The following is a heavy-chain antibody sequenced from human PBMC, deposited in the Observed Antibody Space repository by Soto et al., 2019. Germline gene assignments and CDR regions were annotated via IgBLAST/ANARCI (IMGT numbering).Heavy chain of an antibody. V-gene: IGHV3-30*03. J-gene: IGHJ4*02. CDR1: GFTFNIYG. CDR3: ARVGAYFGEFDYFDY. D-gene: IGHD3-10*01. Sequence: GGSLRLSCAASGFTFNIYGMHWVRQAPDKGLEWVALISYDGSNQYYADSVRGRFTISRDNSKNSVYLQVNSLRAEDTAVYYCARVGAYFGEFDYFDYWGQGTPVTVSS. CDR2: ISYDGSNQ.